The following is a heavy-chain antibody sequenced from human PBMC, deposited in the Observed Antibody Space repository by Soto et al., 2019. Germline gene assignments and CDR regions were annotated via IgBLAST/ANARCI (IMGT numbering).Heavy chain of an antibody. V-gene: IGHV3-15*07. CDR2: IKSKTDGGTT. Sequence: SLRLSCAASGFTFSNAWMNWVRQAPGKGLEWVGRIKSKTDGGTTHYAAPVKGRFTISRDDSKNTLYLQMNSLKTEDTAVYYCTIKYYYDSSGYYYYYGMDVWGQGTTVTVSS. D-gene: IGHD3-22*01. J-gene: IGHJ6*02. CDR1: GFTFSNAW. CDR3: TIKYYYDSSGYYYYYGMDV.